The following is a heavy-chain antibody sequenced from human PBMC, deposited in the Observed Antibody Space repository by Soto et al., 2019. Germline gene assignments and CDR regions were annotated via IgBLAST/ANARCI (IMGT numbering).Heavy chain of an antibody. J-gene: IGHJ4*02. CDR3: AKKVNSGPGSQFFHY. CDR1: GFTFSSYS. D-gene: IGHD3-10*01. Sequence: PGWSLRLSCAASGFTFSSYSMSWVRQAPGKGLEWVSGFRSGGDDDTTYYADSVRGRFTISRDNSKNTLFLQMNSLRAEDTAIYYCAKKVNSGPGSQFFHYWGQGPLVTVSS. CDR2: FRSGGDDDTT. V-gene: IGHV3-23*01.